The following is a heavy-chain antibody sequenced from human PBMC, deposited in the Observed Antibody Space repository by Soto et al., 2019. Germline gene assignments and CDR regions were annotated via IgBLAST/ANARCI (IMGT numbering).Heavy chain of an antibody. V-gene: IGHV1-69*12. J-gene: IGHJ6*02. CDR1: GGTFSSYA. CDR3: ASKEAAMSYSGMDV. D-gene: IGHD5-18*01. CDR2: IIPIFGTA. Sequence: QVQLVQSGAEVKKPGSSVKVSCKASGGTFSSYAITWVRQAPGQGIEWMGGIIPIFGTADYAQKFQGRVTITADESTSIAYMEVSSLRSEDTAVYYCASKEAAMSYSGMDVWGHGPTVTVSS.